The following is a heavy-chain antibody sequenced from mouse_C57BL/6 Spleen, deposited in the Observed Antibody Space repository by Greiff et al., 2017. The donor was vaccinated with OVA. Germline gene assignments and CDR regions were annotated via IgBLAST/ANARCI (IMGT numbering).Heavy chain of an antibody. J-gene: IGHJ4*01. D-gene: IGHD2-3*01. V-gene: IGHV5-6*01. CDR3: ARHDARGYAMDY. CDR1: GFTFSSYG. Sequence: EVQVVESGGDLVKPGGSLKLSCAASGFTFSSYGMSWVRQTPDKRLEWVATISSGGSYTYYPDSVKGRFTISRDNAKNTLYLQMSSLKSEDTAMYYCARHDARGYAMDYWGQGTSVTVSS. CDR2: ISSGGSYT.